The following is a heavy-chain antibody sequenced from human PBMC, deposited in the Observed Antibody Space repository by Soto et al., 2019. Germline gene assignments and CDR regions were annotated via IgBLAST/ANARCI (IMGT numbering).Heavy chain of an antibody. CDR2: IYYSGST. Sequence: SETLSLTCTVSGGSISSGGYYWSWIRQHPGKGLEWIGYIYYSGSTYYNPSLKSRVTISVDTSKNQFSLKLSSVTAAATAVYYCARSRGYSGPGRMDVWGKGTTVTVS. J-gene: IGHJ6*04. CDR1: GGSISSGGYY. CDR3: ARSRGYSGPGRMDV. D-gene: IGHD5-12*01. V-gene: IGHV4-31*03.